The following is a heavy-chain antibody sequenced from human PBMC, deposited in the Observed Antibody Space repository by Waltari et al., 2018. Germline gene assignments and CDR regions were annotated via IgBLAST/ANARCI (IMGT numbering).Heavy chain of an antibody. CDR3: ARDLGYDSSATSPVGRY. V-gene: IGHV3-48*03. D-gene: IGHD3-22*01. Sequence: EVQLVESGGGLVQPGGSLRLSCAASGFTFSSYEMHWVRQAPGQGLSWVSYISSRGSTIYYADSVKGRFTISRDNAKNSLYLQMNSLRAEDTAVYYCARDLGYDSSATSPVGRYWGQGTLVTVSS. CDR2: ISSRGSTI. J-gene: IGHJ4*02. CDR1: GFTFSSYE.